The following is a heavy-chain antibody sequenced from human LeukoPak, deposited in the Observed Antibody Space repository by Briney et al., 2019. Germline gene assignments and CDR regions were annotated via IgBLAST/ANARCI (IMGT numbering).Heavy chain of an antibody. CDR2: INPSGGST. V-gene: IGHV1-46*01. Sequence: GASVKVSCKASGYTFTSYYMHWVRQAPGQGLEWMGIINPSGGSTSYAQKFQGRVTMTRDMSTSTVYMELSSLRSEDTAVYYCARGAGDGPRIHYYYMDVWGKGTTVTVSS. CDR1: GYTFTSYY. D-gene: IGHD2-21*02. J-gene: IGHJ6*03. CDR3: ARGAGDGPRIHYYYMDV.